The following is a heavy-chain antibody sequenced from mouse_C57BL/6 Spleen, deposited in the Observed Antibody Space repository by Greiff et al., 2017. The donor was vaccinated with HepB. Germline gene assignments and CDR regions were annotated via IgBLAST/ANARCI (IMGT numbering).Heavy chain of an antibody. D-gene: IGHD1-1*01. V-gene: IGHV5-17*01. CDR2: ISSGSSTI. Sequence: EVKLQESGGGLVKPGGSLKLSCAASGFTFSDYGMHWVRQAPEKGLEWVAYISSGSSTIYYADTVKGRFTISRDNAKNTLFLQMTSLRSEDTAMYYCARDYGSLYAMDYWGQGTSVTVSS. CDR1: GFTFSDYG. CDR3: ARDYGSLYAMDY. J-gene: IGHJ4*01.